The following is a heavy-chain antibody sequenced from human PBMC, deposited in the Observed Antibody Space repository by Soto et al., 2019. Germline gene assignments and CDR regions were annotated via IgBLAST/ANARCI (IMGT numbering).Heavy chain of an antibody. CDR2: IYSGGST. CDR1: GFTVSSNY. Sequence: EVQLVESGGGLVQPGGSLRLSCAASGFTVSSNYMSWVRQAPGKGLEWVSVIYSGGSTYYADSVKGRFTISRHNSKNTLYLQMNGLRAEDTAVYYCARGKWFGEEAFDIWGQGTMVTVSS. V-gene: IGHV3-53*04. J-gene: IGHJ3*02. D-gene: IGHD3-10*01. CDR3: ARGKWFGEEAFDI.